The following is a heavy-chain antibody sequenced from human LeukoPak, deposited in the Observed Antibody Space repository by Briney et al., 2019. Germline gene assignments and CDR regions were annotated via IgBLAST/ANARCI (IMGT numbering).Heavy chain of an antibody. D-gene: IGHD3-16*01. CDR1: GGSISSYY. CDR2: IYYSGST. V-gene: IGHV4-59*01. CDR3: ARVPVRAFYFDY. J-gene: IGHJ4*02. Sequence: SETLSLTCTVSGGSISSYYWSWIRQPPGKGLEWIGYIYYSGSTNYNPSLKSRVTISVDTSKNQFSLKLSSVTAADTAVYYCARVPVRAFYFDYWGQGTLVTVSS.